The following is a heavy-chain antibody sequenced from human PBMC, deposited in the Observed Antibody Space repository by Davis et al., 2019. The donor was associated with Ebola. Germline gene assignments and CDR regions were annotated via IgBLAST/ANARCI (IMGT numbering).Heavy chain of an antibody. CDR3: ARESREIVVVVAANPGYFDR. J-gene: IGHJ2*01. D-gene: IGHD2-15*01. Sequence: SDPLSLTSAVSGGSISSSNWWSSVRQPPGKGLAWIGEIYHSGSTHYNPSLKSRVTIPVDKSKNQFSLTLSSVTAADTAVYYCARESREIVVVVAANPGYFDRWGRGTLVTVSS. V-gene: IGHV4-4*02. CDR1: GGSISSSNW. CDR2: IYHSGST.